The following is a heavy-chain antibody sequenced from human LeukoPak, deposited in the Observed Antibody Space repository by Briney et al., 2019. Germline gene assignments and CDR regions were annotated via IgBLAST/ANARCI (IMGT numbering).Heavy chain of an antibody. CDR2: IYYSGST. J-gene: IGHJ5*02. Sequence: SETLFLTCTVSGGSISSHYWSWIRQPPGKGLEWIGYIYYSGSTNYNPSLKSRVTISVDTSKNQFSLKLSSVTAADTAVYYCARLRDWFDPWGQGTLVTVSS. CDR1: GGSISSHY. CDR3: ARLRDWFDP. V-gene: IGHV4-59*11.